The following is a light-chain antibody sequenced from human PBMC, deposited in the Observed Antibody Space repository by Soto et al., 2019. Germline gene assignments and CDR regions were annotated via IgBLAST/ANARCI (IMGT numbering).Light chain of an antibody. CDR1: QRVSSK. CDR3: QQYKDWPPYT. V-gene: IGKV3-15*01. Sequence: EVLMTQSQATLSVSPGEPVTLSCRTSQRVSSKIAWYQQKPGQAPRLLIYGASTRATGVPARFSGGGSGTEFTLTISSLQSEDFAVYYCQQYKDWPPYTFGQGTKLEI. J-gene: IGKJ2*01. CDR2: GAS.